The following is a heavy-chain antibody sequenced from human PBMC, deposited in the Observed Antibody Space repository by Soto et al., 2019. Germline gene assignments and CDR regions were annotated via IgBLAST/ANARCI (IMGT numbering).Heavy chain of an antibody. V-gene: IGHV4-34*01. CDR1: GGSFSGYY. J-gene: IGHJ4*02. D-gene: IGHD5-12*01. CDR3: ARVRGYGDYGDY. CDR2: INHSGST. Sequence: QVQLQQWGAGLLKPSETLSLTCAVYGGSFSGYYWSWIRQPPGKGLEWIGEINHSGSTNYNPSLKSRVTISVDTSKNQFSLKLSSVTAADTAVYYCARVRGYGDYGDYWGQGTLVTVSS.